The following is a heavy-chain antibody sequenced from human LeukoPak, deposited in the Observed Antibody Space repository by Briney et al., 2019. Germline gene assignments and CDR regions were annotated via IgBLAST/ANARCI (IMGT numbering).Heavy chain of an antibody. CDR1: GGSISNYY. CDR2: IHYSGDT. V-gene: IGHV4-59*01. CDR3: ARGNAGYCSGGSCHADYYYGMDV. Sequence: SETQSLTCTVSGGSISNYYWSWIRQPPGKGLEWIAYIHYSGDTNYNPSLKSRVTTSVDTSKNQFSLKLSSVTAADTAVYYCARGNAGYCSGGSCHADYYYGMDVWGQGTTVTVSS. D-gene: IGHD2-15*01. J-gene: IGHJ6*02.